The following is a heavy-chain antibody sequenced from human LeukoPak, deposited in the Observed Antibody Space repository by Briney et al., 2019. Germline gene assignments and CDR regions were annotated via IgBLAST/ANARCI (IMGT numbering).Heavy chain of an antibody. V-gene: IGHV3-23*01. CDR2: ISDSGGST. Sequence: GGSLRLSCAVSGITLNNYGMTWVRQAPGKGLEWVAGISDSGGSTKYADSVKGRFTISRDNPKNALYLQMNSLRAEDTAVYFCAKRGVVIRVILVGFHKEAYYFESWGQGALVTVSS. CDR1: GITLNNYG. CDR3: AKRGVVIRVILVGFHKEAYYFES. D-gene: IGHD3/OR15-3a*01. J-gene: IGHJ4*02.